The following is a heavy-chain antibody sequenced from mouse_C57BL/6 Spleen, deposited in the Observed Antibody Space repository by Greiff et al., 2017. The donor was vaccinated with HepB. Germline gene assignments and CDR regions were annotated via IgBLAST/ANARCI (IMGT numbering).Heavy chain of an antibody. CDR1: GYTFTSYW. J-gene: IGHJ3*01. D-gene: IGHD4-1*01. V-gene: IGHV1-61*01. CDR2: IYPSDSET. Sequence: VQLQQSGAELVRPGSSVKLSCKASGYTFTSYWMDWVKQRPGKGLEWIGNIYPSDSETHYNQKFKDKATLTVDKSSSTDYMQLSSLTSEDSAVYYYASLTYGFAYWGQGTLVTVSA. CDR3: ASLTYGFAY.